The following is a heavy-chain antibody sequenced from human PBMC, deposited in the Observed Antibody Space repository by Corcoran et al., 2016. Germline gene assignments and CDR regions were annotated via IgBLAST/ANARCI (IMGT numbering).Heavy chain of an antibody. CDR3: ASWGGNPPVDS. V-gene: IGHV4-34*02. D-gene: IGHD3-16*01. J-gene: IGHJ4*02. Sequence: QVQLQQWGAGLLKPSETLSLTCDVNGGSFSGYLWTWIRQPPGKGLEWIGEINQSGVTNYNPSLKSLGTISADTSKNQFSLKLSSVTAEDTAVDYCASWGGNPPVDSWGQGSLVTVSS. CDR1: GGSFSGYL. CDR2: INQSGVT.